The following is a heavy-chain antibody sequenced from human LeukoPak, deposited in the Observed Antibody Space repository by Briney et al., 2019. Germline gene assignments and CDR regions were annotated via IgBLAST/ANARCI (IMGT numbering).Heavy chain of an antibody. V-gene: IGHV4-59*06. CDR3: ARDILDYYGSGRVRGRYFDY. J-gene: IGHJ4*02. Sequence: SETLSLTCTVSGASINSHYWSWIRQHPGKGLEWIGYIYYSGSTYYNPSLKSRVTISVDTSKNQFSLKLSSVTAADTAVYYCARDILDYYGSGRVRGRYFDYWGQGTLVTVSS. D-gene: IGHD3-10*01. CDR2: IYYSGST. CDR1: GASINSHY.